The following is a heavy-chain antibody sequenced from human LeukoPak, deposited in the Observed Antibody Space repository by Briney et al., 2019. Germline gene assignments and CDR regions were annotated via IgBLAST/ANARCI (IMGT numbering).Heavy chain of an antibody. J-gene: IGHJ4*02. V-gene: IGHV3-21*01. Sequence: KTGGSLRLSCAASGFTFSRYSMNWVRQAPGKGLEWVSSISSSSSYIYYADSVKGRFTISRDNAKNSLYLQMNSLRAEDTAVYYFARSRQTTVVTPALNWGQGTLVTVSS. CDR3: ARSRQTTVVTPALN. D-gene: IGHD4-23*01. CDR2: ISSSSSYI. CDR1: GFTFSRYS.